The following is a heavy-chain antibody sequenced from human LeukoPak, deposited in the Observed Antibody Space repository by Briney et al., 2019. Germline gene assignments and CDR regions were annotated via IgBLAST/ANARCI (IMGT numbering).Heavy chain of an antibody. CDR2: ISSSDSAI. J-gene: IGHJ4*02. CDR1: GLPLNSYS. V-gene: IGHV3-48*01. D-gene: IGHD2-15*01. Sequence: GVSLTLSCAASGLPLNSYSINWLRQAPGKARVWVSYISSSDSAIYYVDSVKGRFTVSRDNAKNSLFLQMNSPRAEDTAVYYCVRVKGSYFDYWGQGALVTVSS. CDR3: VRVKGSYFDY.